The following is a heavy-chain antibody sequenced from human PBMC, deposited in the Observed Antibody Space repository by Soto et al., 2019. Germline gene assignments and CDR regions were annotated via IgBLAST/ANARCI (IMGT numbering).Heavy chain of an antibody. CDR2: IYYSGST. V-gene: IGHV4-39*01. Sequence: KTSETLSLTCTVSGGSISSSSYYWGWIRQPPGKGLEWIGSIYYSGSTYYNPSLKSRVTISVDTSKNQFSLKLSSVTAADTAVYYCARQSSSWYRLYYYMDVWGKGTKVTVSS. CDR3: ARQSSSWYRLYYYMDV. D-gene: IGHD6-13*01. J-gene: IGHJ6*03. CDR1: GGSISSSSYY.